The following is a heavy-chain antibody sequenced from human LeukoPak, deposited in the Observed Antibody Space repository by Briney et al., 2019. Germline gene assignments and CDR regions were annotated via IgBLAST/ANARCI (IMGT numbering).Heavy chain of an antibody. J-gene: IGHJ4*02. CDR1: GFTFSSYA. V-gene: IGHV3-23*01. CDR2: ISGSGGST. CDR3: AKKWGVGTTTLDYFDY. Sequence: GGSLRLSCAASGFTFSSYAMSWVRQAPGKGLEWVSGISGSGGSTYYADSVKGRFTISRDNSKNTLYLQMNSLTDEDTAVYYCAKKWGVGTTTLDYFDYWGQGTLVTVSS. D-gene: IGHD1-26*01.